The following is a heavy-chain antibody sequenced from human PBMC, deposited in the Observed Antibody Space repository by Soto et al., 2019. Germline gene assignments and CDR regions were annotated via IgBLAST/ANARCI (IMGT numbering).Heavy chain of an antibody. CDR2: IKEDGSEK. J-gene: IGHJ4*02. CDR3: ARGDI. V-gene: IGHV3-7*01. D-gene: IGHD3-16*01. CDR1: GFTFSRHW. Sequence: PGGSLRLSCACADSGFTFSRHWMSWVRQAPGKGLEWVANIKEDGSEKNYVDSVMGRFTISRDNAKNSLYLQMNSLRADDTAVYYCARGDIWGQGTLVTVSS.